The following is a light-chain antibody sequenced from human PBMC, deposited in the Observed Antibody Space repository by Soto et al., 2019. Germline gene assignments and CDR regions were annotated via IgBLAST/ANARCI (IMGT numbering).Light chain of an antibody. CDR2: SNN. Sequence: QSVLTQPPSASGTPGQRVTISCSGSSSNIGSNTVNWYQQLPGTAPNLLIYSNNQRPSGVPDRFSGSKSGTSTSLAISGLQCEDEADYYCAAWDDSLNGGVFGGGTKLTVL. J-gene: IGLJ3*02. CDR3: AAWDDSLNGGV. CDR1: SSNIGSNT. V-gene: IGLV1-44*01.